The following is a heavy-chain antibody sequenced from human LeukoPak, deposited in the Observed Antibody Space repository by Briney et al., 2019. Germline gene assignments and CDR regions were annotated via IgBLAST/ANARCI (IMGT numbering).Heavy chain of an antibody. V-gene: IGHV3-23*01. CDR1: GFTFSSYA. Sequence: GGSLRLSCAASGFTFSSYAMSWVRQAPGKGLEWVSSIGGGGTYTYYADSVKGGFTISRNNFKNTLYLQMNSLRAEDTAVYFCAKDIGYSDWALDYWGRGTLVTVSS. J-gene: IGHJ4*02. CDR3: AKDIGYSDWALDY. D-gene: IGHD6-13*01. CDR2: IGGGGTYT.